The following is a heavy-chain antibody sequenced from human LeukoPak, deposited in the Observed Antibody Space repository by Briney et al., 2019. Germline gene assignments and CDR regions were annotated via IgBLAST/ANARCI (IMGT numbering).Heavy chain of an antibody. Sequence: GGSLRLSCAASGFTFSSYGMSWVRQAPGKGLEWVSAISGSGGSTYYADSVKGRFTISRDNSKNTLYLQMNSLRAEDTAVYYCAKDRPFYGATGTLCFDYWGQGTLVTVSS. CDR1: GFTFSSYG. J-gene: IGHJ4*02. V-gene: IGHV3-23*01. D-gene: IGHD4/OR15-4a*01. CDR2: ISGSGGST. CDR3: AKDRPFYGATGTLCFDY.